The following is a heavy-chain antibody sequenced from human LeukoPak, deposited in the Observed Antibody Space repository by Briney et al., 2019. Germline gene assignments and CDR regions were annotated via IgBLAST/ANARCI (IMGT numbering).Heavy chain of an antibody. CDR3: ARFYRGFLTGSDY. Sequence: QPGGSLRLSCADSGFTLSSSWMSRVRQAPGKGLEWVANIKQEGSETYYVDSTKGRFTISRDNAKNSLYLQMNSLRAEDTAVYYCARFYRGFLTGSDYWGQGTLVTVSS. J-gene: IGHJ4*02. CDR2: IKQEGSET. D-gene: IGHD3-9*01. V-gene: IGHV3-7*03. CDR1: GFTLSSSW.